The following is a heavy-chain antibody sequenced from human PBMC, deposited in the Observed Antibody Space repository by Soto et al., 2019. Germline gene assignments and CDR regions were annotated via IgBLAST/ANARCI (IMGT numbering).Heavy chain of an antibody. D-gene: IGHD3-10*01. CDR2: IYTSGSS. J-gene: IGHJ3*01. CDR1: GGYIGNDY. CDR3: ARVLTGYYGDAFDL. V-gene: IGHV4-4*07. Sequence: PSETLSLTCTVSGGYIGNDYWSWIRQPAGKGLEWIGRIYTSGSSKYSPSLKSRISMSVDTSTNQFSLELSAVTAADTAIYYCARVLTGYYGDAFDLWGQGTVVTVSS.